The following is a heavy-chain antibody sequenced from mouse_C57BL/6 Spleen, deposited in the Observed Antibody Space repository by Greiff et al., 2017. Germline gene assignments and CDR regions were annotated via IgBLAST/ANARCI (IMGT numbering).Heavy chain of an antibody. CDR1: GYTFTSYW. Sequence: QVQLKQPGAELVKPGASVKLSCKASGYTFTSYWMHWVKQRPGRGLEWIGRIDPNSGGTKYNEKFKSKATLTVDKPSSTAYMQLSSLTSEDSAVYYCAREGAYYSNYGGYFDVWGTGTTVTVSS. V-gene: IGHV1-72*01. CDR2: IDPNSGGT. J-gene: IGHJ1*03. CDR3: AREGAYYSNYGGYFDV. D-gene: IGHD2-5*01.